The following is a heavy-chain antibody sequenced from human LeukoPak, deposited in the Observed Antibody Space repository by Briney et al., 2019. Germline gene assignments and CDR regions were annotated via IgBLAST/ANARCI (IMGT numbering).Heavy chain of an antibody. J-gene: IGHJ6*03. Sequence: GGSLRLSCAASGFTFSSYGIHWVRQAPGKGLEWVAVISYDGSNKYYADSVKGRFTISRDNSKNTLYLQMNSLRAEDTAVYYCARGGISIAARPRDYYYYYMDVWGKGTTVTVSS. V-gene: IGHV3-30*03. CDR1: GFTFSSYG. D-gene: IGHD6-6*01. CDR3: ARGGISIAARPRDYYYYYMDV. CDR2: ISYDGSNK.